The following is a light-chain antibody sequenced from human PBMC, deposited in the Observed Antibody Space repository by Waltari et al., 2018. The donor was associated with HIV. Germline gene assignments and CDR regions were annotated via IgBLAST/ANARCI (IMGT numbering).Light chain of an antibody. V-gene: IGKV1-39*01. J-gene: IGKJ3*01. CDR1: QNIIKY. Sequence: DIQMTQYPSSLSASVGDRVTITCRASQNIIKYLHWYQQKPGKAPRILIYTAANLQSGVPSRFSGSGSGTNFTLTISSLQPEDFATYFCQQSYSSPTFGPGTKVIVK. CDR2: TAA. CDR3: QQSYSSPT.